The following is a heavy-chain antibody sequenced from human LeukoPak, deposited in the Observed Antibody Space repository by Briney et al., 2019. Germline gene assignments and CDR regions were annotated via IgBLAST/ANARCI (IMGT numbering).Heavy chain of an antibody. V-gene: IGHV4-59*01. CDR3: ARTTEGGYTYDYFYYYYMDV. Sequence: SETLSLTCTVSIGSISSYYWSCIRHPPGKGREWVGYIYYSGSTNYKPSLKSRVTISVDTSKNPFSLKLSSVTAADTAVYYCARTTEGGYTYDYFYYYYMDVWGKGTTVTISS. CDR1: IGSISSYY. J-gene: IGHJ6*03. CDR2: IYYSGST. D-gene: IGHD5-18*01.